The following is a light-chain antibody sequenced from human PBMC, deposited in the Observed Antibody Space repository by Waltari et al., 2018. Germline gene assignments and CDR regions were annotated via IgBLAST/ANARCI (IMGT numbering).Light chain of an antibody. CDR3: LHHNSYPWT. V-gene: IGKV1-17*01. CDR2: AAS. CDR1: QGISSY. J-gene: IGKJ1*01. Sequence: DIQMTQSHSSLSASVGDTVPNTCRASQGISSYLSWLQQTPGTAPKLLIYAASCSESGVPSRCSGSGSATDFTLTISRLQPEDFAAYYCLHHNSYPWTFGQGTKVEIK.